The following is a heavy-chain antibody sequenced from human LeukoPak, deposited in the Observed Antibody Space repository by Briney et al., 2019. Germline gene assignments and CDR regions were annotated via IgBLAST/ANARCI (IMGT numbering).Heavy chain of an antibody. CDR1: GFTFSNHA. CDR3: ARDDGDYGDHYFDY. J-gene: IGHJ4*02. V-gene: IGHV3-30-3*01. CDR2: ISYDGSNK. D-gene: IGHD4-17*01. Sequence: GGSLRLSCAASGFTFSNHAMHWVRQAPGKGLEWVAVISYDGSNKYYADSVKGRFTISRDNSKNTLYLQMNSLRAEDTAVYYCARDDGDYGDHYFDYWGQGTLVTVSS.